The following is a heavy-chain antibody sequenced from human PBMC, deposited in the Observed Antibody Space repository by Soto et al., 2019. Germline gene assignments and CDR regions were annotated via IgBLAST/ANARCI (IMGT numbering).Heavy chain of an antibody. D-gene: IGHD1-1*01. Sequence: ASVKVSCKASGYTFTGYYMHWVRQAPGQGLEWTGWINPNSGGTNYAQKFQGRVTMTRDTSISTAYMELSRLRSDDTAVYYCARDRSPLERHVDYWGQGTLVTSPQ. V-gene: IGHV1-2*02. CDR1: GYTFTGYY. J-gene: IGHJ4*02. CDR3: ARDRSPLERHVDY. CDR2: INPNSGGT.